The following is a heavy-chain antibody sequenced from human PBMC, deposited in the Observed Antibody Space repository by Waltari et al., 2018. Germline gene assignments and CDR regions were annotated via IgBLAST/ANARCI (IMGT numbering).Heavy chain of an antibody. D-gene: IGHD3-3*01. CDR3: ARVGLDYDFWSGDAFDI. V-gene: IGHV4-59*01. CDR1: GGSISSYY. CDR2: IYYSGST. Sequence: QVQLQESGPGLVKPSETLSLTCTVSGGSISSYYWSWIRQPPGKGLEWIGYIYYSGSTNSNPSRKSRVTISVDTSKNQFSLKLSSVTAADTAVYYCARVGLDYDFWSGDAFDIWGQGTMVTVSS. J-gene: IGHJ3*02.